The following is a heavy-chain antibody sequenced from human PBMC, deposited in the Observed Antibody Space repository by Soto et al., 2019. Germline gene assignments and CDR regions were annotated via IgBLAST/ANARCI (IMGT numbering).Heavy chain of an antibody. CDR3: ARVRGLLRSHDAFDI. CDR2: ISSSSTYT. CDR1: GFTFSYYY. D-gene: IGHD4-17*01. V-gene: IGHV3-11*06. Sequence: LRLSCAASGFTFSYYYINWIRQAPGKGLEWVSYISSSSTYTSYADSVKGRFTISRDNAKNSLFLQMNSLRAEDTAVYYCARVRGLLRSHDAFDIWGQGTMVTVSS. J-gene: IGHJ3*02.